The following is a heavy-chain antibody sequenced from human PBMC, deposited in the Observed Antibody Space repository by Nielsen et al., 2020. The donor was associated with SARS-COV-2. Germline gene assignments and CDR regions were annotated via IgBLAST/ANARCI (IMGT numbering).Heavy chain of an antibody. J-gene: IGHJ6*02. CDR3: ARESPDLYSAYYGMDV. Sequence: ASVKVSCKASGYTFTSYYMHWVRQAPGQGLEWMGIINPSGGSTSYAQKFQGRVTMTRDTSTSTVYMELSSLRSEDTAVYYCARESPDLYSAYYGMDVWGQGTTVTVSS. V-gene: IGHV1-46*01. CDR1: GYTFTSYY. D-gene: IGHD2-15*01. CDR2: INPSGGST.